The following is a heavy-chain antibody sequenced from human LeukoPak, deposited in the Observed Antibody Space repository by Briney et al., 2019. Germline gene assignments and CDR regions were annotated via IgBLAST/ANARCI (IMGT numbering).Heavy chain of an antibody. CDR3: ARDPADTAMVVWGTGMDV. CDR1: GFTFSSYE. V-gene: IGHV3-48*03. Sequence: GGSLRLSCAASGFTFSSYEMNWVRQAPGKGLEWVSYISSRVSTIYYADSVKDRFTISRDNAKNSLYLQMNSLRAEDTAVYYCARDPADTAMVVWGTGMDVWGQGTTVTVSS. CDR2: ISSRVSTI. D-gene: IGHD5-18*01. J-gene: IGHJ6*02.